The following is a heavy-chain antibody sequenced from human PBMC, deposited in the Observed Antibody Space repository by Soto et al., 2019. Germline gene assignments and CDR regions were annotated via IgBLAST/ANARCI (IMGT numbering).Heavy chain of an antibody. V-gene: IGHV4-39*01. D-gene: IGHD6-13*01. CDR2: IYYSGST. Sequence: SETLSLTCTVSGGSISSSSYYWGWIRQPPGKGLEWIGSIYYSGSTCYNPSLKSRVTISVDTSKNQFSLKLSSVTAADTAVYYCARHRIAAAGTDIDYWGQGTLVTVST. CDR3: ARHRIAAAGTDIDY. CDR1: GGSISSSSYY. J-gene: IGHJ4*02.